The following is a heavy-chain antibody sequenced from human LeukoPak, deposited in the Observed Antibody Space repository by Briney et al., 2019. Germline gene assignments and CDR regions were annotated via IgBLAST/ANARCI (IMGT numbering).Heavy chain of an antibody. CDR3: ARGRYYDSSGYYYLDY. CDR2: IKQDGSEK. CDR1: GFTFSSHW. Sequence: PGGSLRLSCAASGFTFSSHWMSWVRQAPGKGLEWVANIKQDGSEKYYVDSVKGRFTISRDNAKNSLYLQMNSLRAEDTAVYYCARGRYYDSSGYYYLDYWGQGTLVTVSS. J-gene: IGHJ4*02. V-gene: IGHV3-7*03. D-gene: IGHD3-22*01.